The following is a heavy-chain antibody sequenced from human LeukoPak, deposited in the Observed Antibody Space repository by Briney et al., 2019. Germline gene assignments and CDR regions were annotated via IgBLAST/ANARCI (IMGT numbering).Heavy chain of an antibody. Sequence: SETLSLTCTVSGGSISSNTYYWGWIRQPPGKGLEWIGSIYYSGSTYYNPSLKSRVTISVDTSKNQFSLKLSSVTAADTAVYYCARAYDIAAAGTTRYYYFDYWGQGTLVTVSS. D-gene: IGHD6-13*01. CDR3: ARAYDIAAAGTTRYYYFDY. CDR2: IYYSGST. V-gene: IGHV4-39*07. J-gene: IGHJ4*02. CDR1: GGSISSNTYY.